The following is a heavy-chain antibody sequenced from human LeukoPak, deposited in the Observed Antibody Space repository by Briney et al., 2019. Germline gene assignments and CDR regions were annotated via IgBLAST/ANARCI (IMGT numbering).Heavy chain of an antibody. J-gene: IGHJ5*02. V-gene: IGHV3-23*01. CDR1: GFTFSRHW. CDR3: ARDLDWGAFDA. CDR2: ITPSGSIS. D-gene: IGHD3-9*01. Sequence: GGTLRLSCAASGFTFSRHWINWVRQAPGEWLDWVSGITPSGSISYYADSVKGRFTISRDNSKNTVSLHMNGLRAEDTALYYCARDLDWGAFDAWGQGTLVTVSS.